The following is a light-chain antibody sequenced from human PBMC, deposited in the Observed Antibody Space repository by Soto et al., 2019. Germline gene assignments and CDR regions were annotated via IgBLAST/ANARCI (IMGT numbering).Light chain of an antibody. Sequence: QSALTQPASVSGSPGQSITISCTGTSSDVGGYNYVSWYQQHPGKAPKLMIYDVSNRPSGVYNRFSGSQSGNTASLTISGLQAEDEADYYCSSYTTSSTLVVFGGGTKLTVL. V-gene: IGLV2-14*01. CDR2: DVS. CDR3: SSYTTSSTLVV. J-gene: IGLJ2*01. CDR1: SSDVGGYNY.